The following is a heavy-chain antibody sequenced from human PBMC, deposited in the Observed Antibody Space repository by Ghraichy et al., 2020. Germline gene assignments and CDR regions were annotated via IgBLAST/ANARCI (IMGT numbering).Heavy chain of an antibody. V-gene: IGHV3-30*02. D-gene: IGHD2-21*01. J-gene: IGHJ3*01. Sequence: GGSLRLSCAASGFAFSNYGMHWVRQAPGKGLEWVAYIHFDGGIIFYADSVKGRFTISRDNSKNSLYVQMNSLRAEDTAVYYCAKKIGIPYVFDFWGQGTLVTVSS. CDR1: GFAFSNYG. CDR3: AKKIGIPYVFDF. CDR2: IHFDGGII.